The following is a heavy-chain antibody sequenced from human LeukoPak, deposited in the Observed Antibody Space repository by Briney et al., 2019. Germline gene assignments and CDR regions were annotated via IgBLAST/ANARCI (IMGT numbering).Heavy chain of an antibody. CDR1: GFTVSSNY. Sequence: GGSLRLSCAASGFTVSSNYMSWVRQAPGKGLEWVSVIYSGGSTYYADSVKGRFTISRDNSKNTLYLQMNSLRAEDTAVYYCARQRNPGVYYYDSSGYSDYWGQGTLVTVSS. CDR3: ARQRNPGVYYYDSSGYSDY. J-gene: IGHJ4*02. D-gene: IGHD3-22*01. CDR2: IYSGGST. V-gene: IGHV3-53*01.